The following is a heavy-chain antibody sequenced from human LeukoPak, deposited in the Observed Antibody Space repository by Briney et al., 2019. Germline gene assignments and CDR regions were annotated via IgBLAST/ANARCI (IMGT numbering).Heavy chain of an antibody. Sequence: GGSLRLSCAASGSTFSSYGMTWVRQAPGKGLEWVSGISGSGSRTDYADSVKGRFTISRDNAKNTLYLQMNSLRAEDTAVYYCAKGSREWELLDAFDIWGQGTMVTVSS. D-gene: IGHD1-26*01. CDR3: AKGSREWELLDAFDI. V-gene: IGHV3-23*01. CDR2: ISGSGSRT. CDR1: GSTFSSYG. J-gene: IGHJ3*02.